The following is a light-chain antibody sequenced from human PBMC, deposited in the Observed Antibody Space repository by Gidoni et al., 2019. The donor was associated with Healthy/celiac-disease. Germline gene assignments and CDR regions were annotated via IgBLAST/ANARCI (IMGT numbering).Light chain of an antibody. Sequence: QSALTQPASVSGSPGQSITISCTGTSSDVGGYNYVSWYQQHPGKAPKLMIYDVSNRPSVVSKRFSGSKSGNTASLTISGLQAEDEADYYCSSYTSSSNVVFGGGTKLTVL. CDR1: SSDVGGYNY. CDR3: SSYTSSSNVV. V-gene: IGLV2-14*01. J-gene: IGLJ2*01. CDR2: DVS.